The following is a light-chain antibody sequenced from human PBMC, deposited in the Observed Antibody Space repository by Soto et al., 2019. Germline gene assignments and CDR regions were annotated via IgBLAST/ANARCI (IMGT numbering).Light chain of an antibody. J-gene: IGLJ1*01. CDR3: CSYAGSYSEV. Sequence: QSALTQPRSVSGSPGQSVTISCTGTSSDVGGYNYVSWYQQHPGKAPKLMIYDVSKRPSGVPDRFSGSKSGNTASLTISGLQAEDEADYCCCSYAGSYSEVFGNGTKLTVL. V-gene: IGLV2-11*01. CDR1: SSDVGGYNY. CDR2: DVS.